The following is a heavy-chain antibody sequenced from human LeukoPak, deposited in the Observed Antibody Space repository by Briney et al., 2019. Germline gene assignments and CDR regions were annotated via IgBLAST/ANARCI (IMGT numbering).Heavy chain of an antibody. J-gene: IGHJ4*02. V-gene: IGHV4-34*01. D-gene: IGHD6-19*01. CDR1: GDSFSNYF. CDR3: ARGGGVAVADYFFDS. CDR2: INHSRTT. Sequence: PSETLSLTCAVYGDSFSNYFWNWIRQPPGKGLDWIGEINHSRTTNYNPSLKSRVTVSIDTAKNQVSLKLTSVTAADTAVYFCARGGGVAVADYFFDSWGQGTLVTVSS.